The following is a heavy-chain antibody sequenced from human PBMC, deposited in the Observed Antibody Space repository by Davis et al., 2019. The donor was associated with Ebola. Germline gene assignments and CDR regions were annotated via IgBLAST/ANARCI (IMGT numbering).Heavy chain of an antibody. V-gene: IGHV4-34*01. J-gene: IGHJ4*02. CDR2: INHSGST. CDR3: ARGPSIRGFDY. Sequence: SETLSLTCAVHGGSFSGYYWSWIRQPPRKGLEWTGEINHSGSTNYNPSLKSRVTISVDTSKNQFSLKLSSVTAADTAVYYCARGPSIRGFDYWGQGTLVTVSS. CDR1: GGSFSGYY. D-gene: IGHD6-6*01.